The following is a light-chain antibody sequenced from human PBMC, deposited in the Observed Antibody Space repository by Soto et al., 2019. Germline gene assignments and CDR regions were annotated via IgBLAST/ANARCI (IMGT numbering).Light chain of an antibody. CDR2: SAS. CDR3: QQTTSFPLT. Sequence: DIQMTQSPSSVSASVGDRVSITCRASRGISSWLAWYQQKPGKAPKLLIYSASTLHSGVPSRFSGSGSGTDFTLTISSLQPEDFATYICQQTTSFPLTCGGGTKVEIK. CDR1: RGISSW. V-gene: IGKV1-12*01. J-gene: IGKJ4*01.